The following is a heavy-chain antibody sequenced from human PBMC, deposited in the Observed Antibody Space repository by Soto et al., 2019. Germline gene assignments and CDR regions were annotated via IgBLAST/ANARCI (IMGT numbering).Heavy chain of an antibody. J-gene: IGHJ4*02. Sequence: LRLSCAASGFTFSSYGMHWVRQAPGKGLEWVAVISYDGSNKYYADSVKGRFTISRDNSKNTLYLQMNSLRAEDTAVYYCAKSPRSYSSGWYMRSLYYFDYWGQGTLVTVSS. CDR1: GFTFSSYG. CDR3: AKSPRSYSSGWYMRSLYYFDY. V-gene: IGHV3-30*18. CDR2: ISYDGSNK. D-gene: IGHD6-19*01.